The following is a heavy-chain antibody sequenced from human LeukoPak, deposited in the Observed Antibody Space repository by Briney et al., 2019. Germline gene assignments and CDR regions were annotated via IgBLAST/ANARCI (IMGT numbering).Heavy chain of an antibody. CDR3: ARDSSGWYGEDY. J-gene: IGHJ4*02. CDR2: IYYSGST. CDR1: GGSISSYY. Sequence: SETLSLTCTVSGGSISSYYWSWIRQPPGKGLEWIGYIYYSGSTNYNPSLKSRVTISVDTSKNQFSLKLSSVTAADTAVYYCARDSSGWYGEDYWGQGTLVTVSS. V-gene: IGHV4-59*01. D-gene: IGHD6-19*01.